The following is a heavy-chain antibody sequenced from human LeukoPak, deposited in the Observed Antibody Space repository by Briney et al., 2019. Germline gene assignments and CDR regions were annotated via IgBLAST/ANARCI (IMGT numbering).Heavy chain of an antibody. D-gene: IGHD2/OR15-2a*01. V-gene: IGHV4-59*12. CDR1: GGSISSYY. CDR2: IYYSGST. Sequence: SETLSLTCTVSGGSISSYYWSGIRQPPGKGLEWIGYIYYSGSTNYNPSLKSRVTMSVDTSKNQFSLKLSSVTAADTAVYYCARVRLSYYYMDVWGKGTTVTVSS. CDR3: ARVRLSYYYMDV. J-gene: IGHJ6*03.